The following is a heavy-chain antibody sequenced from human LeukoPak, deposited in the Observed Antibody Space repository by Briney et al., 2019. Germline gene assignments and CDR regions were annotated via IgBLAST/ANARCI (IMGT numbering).Heavy chain of an antibody. CDR3: ARGSLYSSSWYLY. CDR2: ISSSSSYI. V-gene: IGHV3-21*01. Sequence: GGSLRLSCAASGFTFSSYSMNWVRQAPGKGLEWVSSISSSSSYIYYADSVKGRFIISRDNAKNSLYLQMNSLRAEDTAVYYCARGSLYSSSWYLYWGQGTLVTVSS. CDR1: GFTFSSYS. J-gene: IGHJ4*02. D-gene: IGHD6-13*01.